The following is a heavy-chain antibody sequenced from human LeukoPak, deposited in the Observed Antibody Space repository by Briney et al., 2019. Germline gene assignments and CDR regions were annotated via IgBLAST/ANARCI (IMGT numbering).Heavy chain of an antibody. D-gene: IGHD1-26*01. CDR2: INHSGST. V-gene: IGHV4-34*01. CDR1: GGSISSYY. Sequence: PSETLSLTCTVSGGSISSYYWSWIRQPPGKGLEWIGEINHSGSTNYNPSLKSRVTISVDTSKNQFSLKLSSVTAADTAVYYCARTRWERPIFDYWGQGTLVTVSS. J-gene: IGHJ4*02. CDR3: ARTRWERPIFDY.